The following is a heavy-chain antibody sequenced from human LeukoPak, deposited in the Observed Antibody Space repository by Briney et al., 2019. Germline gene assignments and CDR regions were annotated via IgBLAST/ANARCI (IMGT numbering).Heavy chain of an antibody. D-gene: IGHD3-3*01. CDR2: IRYDGSNT. CDR3: AKRGDVWSDSYAFAMDV. CDR1: GFIFSSDA. J-gene: IGHJ6*02. Sequence: GGSLRLSCAASGFIFSSDAMSWVRQAPAKGLEWVSGIRYDGSNTFYADSVKGRFTISRDNSRDTLYLQMNSLRAEDTAVYYCAKRGDVWSDSYAFAMDVWGQGTTVTVSS. V-gene: IGHV3-23*01.